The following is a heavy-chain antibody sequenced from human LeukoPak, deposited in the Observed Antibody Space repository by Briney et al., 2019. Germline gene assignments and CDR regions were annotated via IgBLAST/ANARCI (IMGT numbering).Heavy chain of an antibody. Sequence: PGGSLRLSCSASGFTFSTYAMHWVRQVPGKGLEYVSGISSNGANTYYADSVKGRFTISGDNSKNTVSLQTNSLRDEDTAVYFCAVSRIVGAVDVFDMWGQGTMVTVSS. CDR2: ISSNGANT. CDR3: AVSRIVGAVDVFDM. J-gene: IGHJ3*02. V-gene: IGHV3-64*04. D-gene: IGHD1-26*01. CDR1: GFTFSTYA.